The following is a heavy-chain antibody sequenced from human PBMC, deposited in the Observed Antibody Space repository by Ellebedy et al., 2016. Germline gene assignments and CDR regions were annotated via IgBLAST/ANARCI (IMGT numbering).Heavy chain of an antibody. J-gene: IGHJ6*03. CDR3: ARDPPMSSDSSSWYMDV. CDR1: GGSISSNY. CDR2: IYTSGST. V-gene: IGHV4-4*07. D-gene: IGHD6-13*01. Sequence: SETLSLXXTVSGGSISSNYWSWIRQPAGKGLEWIGRIYTSGSTNYNPSLKSRVTMSVDTSKNQFSLKLSSVTAADTAVYYCARDPPMSSDSSSWYMDVWGQGTTVTVSS.